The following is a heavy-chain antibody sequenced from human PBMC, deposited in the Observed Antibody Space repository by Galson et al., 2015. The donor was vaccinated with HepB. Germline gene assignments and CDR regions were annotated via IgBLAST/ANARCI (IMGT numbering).Heavy chain of an antibody. CDR3: ARGGYSYLTSFNY. D-gene: IGHD5-18*01. CDR1: GDSVSSNSAS. CDR2: TYYRSKWYN. J-gene: IGHJ4*02. V-gene: IGHV6-1*01. Sequence: CAISGDSVSSNSASWNWIRQSPSRGLERLGRTYYRSKWYNDYALSVKSRITINPDTSKNQFSLQLSSVTPEDTAVYYCARGGYSYLTSFNYWGQGTLVTVSA.